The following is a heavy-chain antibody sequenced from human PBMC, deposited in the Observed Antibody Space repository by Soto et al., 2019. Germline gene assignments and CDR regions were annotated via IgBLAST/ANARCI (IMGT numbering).Heavy chain of an antibody. V-gene: IGHV4-31*03. Sequence: SQTLFLTYTVSAVSISSSASLCSWRRQHPGKGLEFIGYIYYSGSTDYNPSLKSRVSMSVDTSKNQFSLNLRSLAAADTAVYYCAGDRGFSDILNRAFDVWGQGTMVT. CDR3: AGDRGFSDILNRAFDV. CDR1: AVSISSSASL. J-gene: IGHJ3*01. CDR2: IYYSGST. D-gene: IGHD3-9*01.